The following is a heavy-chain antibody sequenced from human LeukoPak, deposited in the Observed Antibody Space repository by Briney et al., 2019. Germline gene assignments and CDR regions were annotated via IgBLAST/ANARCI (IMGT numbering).Heavy chain of an antibody. CDR2: ISSSSSTI. J-gene: IGHJ4*02. CDR3: ARDGRAFGGVIVMRY. D-gene: IGHD3-16*02. CDR1: GFTLSSYS. Sequence: GGSLRLSCAASGFTLSSYSMNWVRQAPGKGLEWVSYISSSSSTIYYADSVKGRFTISRDNAKNSLYLQMNSLRAEDTAVYYCARDGRAFGGVIVMRYWGQGTLVTVSS. V-gene: IGHV3-48*01.